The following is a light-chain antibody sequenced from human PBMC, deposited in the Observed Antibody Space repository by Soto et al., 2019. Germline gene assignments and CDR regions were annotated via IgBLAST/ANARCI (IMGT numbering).Light chain of an antibody. Sequence: DIQLTQSPSSLSASTWDRVIITCRTSNRVSTFLNWYRNKPGEAPRLLIYTASTLLSGVPSRFSGSGSGTEFTLTISSLQPEDFATYYCQESYSSPFTIGPGTRVDIK. V-gene: IGKV1-39*01. CDR1: NRVSTF. CDR2: TAS. CDR3: QESYSSPFT. J-gene: IGKJ3*01.